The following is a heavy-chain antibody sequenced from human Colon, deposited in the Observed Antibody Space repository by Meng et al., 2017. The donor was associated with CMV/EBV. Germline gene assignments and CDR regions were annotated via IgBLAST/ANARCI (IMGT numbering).Heavy chain of an antibody. J-gene: IGHJ5*02. Sequence: GPFRRHALSWVRQAPGRGLEWMGGIVPIFGTTTYAQSFQGRVTITTDASTTTAYMELSGLRSEDTALYFCARGEYSSGYANNWFDPWGQGTLVTVSS. V-gene: IGHV1-69*05. CDR2: IVPIFGTT. CDR1: GPFRRHA. CDR3: ARGEYSSGYANNWFDP. D-gene: IGHD5-12*01.